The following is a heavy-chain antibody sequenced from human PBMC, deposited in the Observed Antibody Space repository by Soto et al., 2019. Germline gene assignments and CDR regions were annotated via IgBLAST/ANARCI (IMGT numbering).Heavy chain of an antibody. CDR1: GYSFITYW. V-gene: IGHV5-51*01. CDR2: IDPADSET. Sequence: KISCKGSGYSFITYWIAWVRQKPGKGLEWMGIIDPADSETKYSPSFQGQVTISADKSINTAYLQWSSLKASDTAMYYCARLGQGGYVQGMDVWGQGTTVTVSS. J-gene: IGHJ6*02. CDR3: ARLGQGGYVQGMDV. D-gene: IGHD5-12*01.